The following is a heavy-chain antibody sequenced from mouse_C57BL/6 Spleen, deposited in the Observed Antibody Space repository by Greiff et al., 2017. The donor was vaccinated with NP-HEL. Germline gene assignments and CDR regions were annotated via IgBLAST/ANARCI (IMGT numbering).Heavy chain of an antibody. V-gene: IGHV1-42*01. Sequence: EVQLQQSGPELVKPGASVKISCKASGYSFTGYYMNWVKQSPEKSLEWIGEINPSTGGTTYNQKFKAKATLTVDKSSSTAYMQLKSLTSEDSAVYYCARNPMDYWGQGTSVTVSS. CDR1: GYSFTGYY. J-gene: IGHJ4*01. CDR3: ARNPMDY. CDR2: INPSTGGT.